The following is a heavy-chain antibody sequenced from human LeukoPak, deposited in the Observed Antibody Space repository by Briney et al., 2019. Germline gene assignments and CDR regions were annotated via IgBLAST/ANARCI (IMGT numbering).Heavy chain of an antibody. V-gene: IGHV1-46*01. Sequence: ASVKVSCKASGYTFTSYYVHWVRQAPGQGLEWMGIINPSGGSTSYAQKFQGRVAMTRDTSTSTVYMELSSLRSEDTAVYYCARFVGSGWYGNWFDPWGQGTLVTVSS. CDR2: INPSGGST. J-gene: IGHJ5*02. CDR1: GYTFTSYY. CDR3: ARFVGSGWYGNWFDP. D-gene: IGHD6-19*01.